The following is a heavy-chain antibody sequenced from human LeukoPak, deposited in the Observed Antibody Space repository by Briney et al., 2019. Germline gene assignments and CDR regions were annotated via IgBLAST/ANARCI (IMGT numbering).Heavy chain of an antibody. CDR1: GFTSSSYA. CDR3: AKEDYGDIYWYFDL. Sequence: GGSLRLSCAASGFTSSSYAMSWVRQAPGKGLEWVSAISGSGGSTYYADSVKGRFTISRDNSKNTLYLQMNSLRVQDTAVYYCAKEDYGDIYWYFDLWGRGTLVTVSS. D-gene: IGHD4-17*01. J-gene: IGHJ2*01. CDR2: ISGSGGST. V-gene: IGHV3-23*01.